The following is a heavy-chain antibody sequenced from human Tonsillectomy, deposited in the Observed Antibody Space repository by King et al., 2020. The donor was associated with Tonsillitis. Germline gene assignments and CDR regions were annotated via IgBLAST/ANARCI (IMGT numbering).Heavy chain of an antibody. D-gene: IGHD1-26*01. CDR1: GFTFGIYA. J-gene: IGHJ3*02. V-gene: IGHV3-23*04. CDR3: AKVMSGSYPKLGAFDI. CDR2: ISGSGVST. Sequence: VQLVESGGGLVQPGGSLRLSCAASGFTFGIYAMTWVRQAPGKGLEWVSAISGSGVSTYYADSAQGRFTISRDNSKYTLYLQMNSLRAEDTAVYYCAKVMSGSYPKLGAFDIWGQGTMVTVSS.